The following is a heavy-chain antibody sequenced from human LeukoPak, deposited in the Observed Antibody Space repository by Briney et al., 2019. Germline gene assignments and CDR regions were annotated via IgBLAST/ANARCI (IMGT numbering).Heavy chain of an antibody. CDR1: GGSISSYGYS. CDR2: IYHSGST. CDR3: ARVGTYGSGSYLSWLDY. J-gene: IGHJ4*02. V-gene: IGHV4-30-2*01. Sequence: SQTLSLTCAVSGGSISSYGYSWSWIRQPPGKALEWIGYIYHSGSTYYNPSLQSRVTISVDTSKNQFSLKLSSVTAADTAVYYCARVGTYGSGSYLSWLDYWGQGTLVTVSS. D-gene: IGHD3-10*01.